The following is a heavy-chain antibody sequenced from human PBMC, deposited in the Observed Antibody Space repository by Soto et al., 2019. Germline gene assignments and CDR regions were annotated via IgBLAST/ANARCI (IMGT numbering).Heavy chain of an antibody. D-gene: IGHD3-16*01. CDR2: IYYSGST. Sequence: SETLSLTCTVSGGSISSGGYYWCWIRQHPGKGLEWIGYIYYSGSTYYNPSLKSRVTISVDTSKNQFSLKLSSVTAADTAVYYCARESVTDGGGYYYYGMDAWGQGTTVTVSS. CDR1: GGSISSGGYY. J-gene: IGHJ6*02. CDR3: ARESVTDGGGYYYYGMDA. V-gene: IGHV4-31*03.